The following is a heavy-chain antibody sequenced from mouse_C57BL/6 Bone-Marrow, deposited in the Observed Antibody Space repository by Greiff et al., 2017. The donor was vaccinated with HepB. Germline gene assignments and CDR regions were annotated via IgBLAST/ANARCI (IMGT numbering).Heavy chain of an antibody. CDR1: GYSITSGYY. CDR2: ISYDGSN. D-gene: IGHD1-1*01. V-gene: IGHV3-6*01. J-gene: IGHJ2*01. Sequence: EVQLQESGPGLVKPSQSLSLTCSVTGYSITSGYYWNWIRQFPGNKLEWMGYISYDGSNNYNPSLKNRISITRDTSKNQFFLKLNSVTTEDTATYCCARAPLATPFDYWGQGTTLTVSS. CDR3: ARAPLATPFDY.